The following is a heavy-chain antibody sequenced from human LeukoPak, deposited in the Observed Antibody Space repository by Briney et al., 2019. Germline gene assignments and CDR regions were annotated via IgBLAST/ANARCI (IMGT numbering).Heavy chain of an antibody. Sequence: PSQTLSLTCAVSGGSISSGGYSWSWIRQPPGKGLEWIGRIYTSGSTNYNPSLKSRVTMSVDTSKNQFSLKLSSVTAADTAVYYCARGAVGVKNWFDPWGQGTLVTVSS. V-gene: IGHV4-61*02. CDR3: ARGAVGVKNWFDP. CDR1: GGSISSGGYS. D-gene: IGHD4-23*01. CDR2: IYTSGST. J-gene: IGHJ5*02.